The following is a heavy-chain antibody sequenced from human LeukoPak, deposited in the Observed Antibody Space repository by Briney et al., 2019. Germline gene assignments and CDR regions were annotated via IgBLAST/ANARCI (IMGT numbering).Heavy chain of an antibody. J-gene: IGHJ4*02. CDR2: ITSSSIYK. D-gene: IGHD3-10*01. Sequence: PGGSLRLSCATSGFTFSRYNMNWVRQAPGKGREWVSSITSSSIYKYYADSMKGRFTISRDNAKNSLYLQMDSLRAEDTAVYYCARDGITMRILEYWGQGTLVTVSS. V-gene: IGHV3-21*01. CDR1: GFTFSRYN. CDR3: ARDGITMRILEY.